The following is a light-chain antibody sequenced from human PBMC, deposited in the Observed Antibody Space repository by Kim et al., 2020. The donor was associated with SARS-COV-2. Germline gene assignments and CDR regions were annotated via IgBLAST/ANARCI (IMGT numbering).Light chain of an antibody. CDR3: QQYNNWYT. J-gene: IGKJ2*01. CDR1: QRINNW. V-gene: IGKV1-5*03. CDR2: KTS. Sequence: LSASVGERVTITCRASQRINNWLAWYQQKPGKAPKLLIYKTSSLESGVPSRFSGSGSGTEFTLTISSLQPDDFATYHCQQYNNWYTFGQGTKLEI.